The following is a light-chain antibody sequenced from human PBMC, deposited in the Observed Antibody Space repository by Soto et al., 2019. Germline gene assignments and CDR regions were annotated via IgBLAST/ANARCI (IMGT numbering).Light chain of an antibody. J-gene: IGLJ2*01. V-gene: IGLV2-14*01. Sequence: QSGLTQPASVSGSPGQSITISCTGTSSDIGAYNYVSWYQQRPGKAPKVMIYEVSDRPSGVSNRFSGSKSGNTASLTISGLQAEDEADYYCSSYTPSTVVVFGGGTKLTVL. CDR2: EVS. CDR3: SSYTPSTVVV. CDR1: SSDIGAYNY.